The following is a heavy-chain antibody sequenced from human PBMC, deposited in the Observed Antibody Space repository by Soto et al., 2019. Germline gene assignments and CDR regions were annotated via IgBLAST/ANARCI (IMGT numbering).Heavy chain of an antibody. D-gene: IGHD2-8*01. J-gene: IGHJ6*02. V-gene: IGHV1-69*12. CDR2: IIPVFRRP. CDR3: ARDNDRPQLGGNYYYILDV. CDR1: GGTFRTAA. Sequence: QVHLEQSGAEVKKPGSSVKVSCKASGGTFRTAAISWVRQAPGQGLEWLGGIIPVFRRPDYAQKFQGRVTITADEYTSTAYMELSGLRSDDTAVYYCARDNDRPQLGGNYYYILDVWGQGTTISVSS.